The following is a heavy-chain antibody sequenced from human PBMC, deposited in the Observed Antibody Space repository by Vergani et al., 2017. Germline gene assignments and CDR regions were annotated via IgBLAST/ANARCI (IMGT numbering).Heavy chain of an antibody. J-gene: IGHJ4*02. CDR1: GFSLSNARMG. CDR3: ARIFEGYYDSSGTDY. Sequence: QVTLKESGPVLVKPTETLTLTCTVSGFSLSNARMGVSWIRQPPGKALEWLAHIFSNDEKSYSTSLKSRLTISKDTAKSQVVLTMTNMDPVDTATYCCARIFEGYYDSSGTDYWGQGTLVTVSS. CDR2: IFSNDEK. D-gene: IGHD3-22*01. V-gene: IGHV2-26*01.